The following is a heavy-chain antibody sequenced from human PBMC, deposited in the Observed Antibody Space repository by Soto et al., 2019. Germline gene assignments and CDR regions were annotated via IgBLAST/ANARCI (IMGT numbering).Heavy chain of an antibody. CDR1: GYTFTSYG. CDR2: ISAYNGNT. D-gene: IGHD2-15*01. J-gene: IGHJ4*02. CDR3: VGGRVGVVAASFDS. V-gene: IGHV1-18*01. Sequence: ASVKVSCKASGYTFTSYGISWVRQAPGQGLEWMGWISAYNGNTNYAQKLQGRVTMTTDTSTSTAYMELRSLRSDDTAVYYCVGGRVGVVAASFDSGGKGTLVTVPS.